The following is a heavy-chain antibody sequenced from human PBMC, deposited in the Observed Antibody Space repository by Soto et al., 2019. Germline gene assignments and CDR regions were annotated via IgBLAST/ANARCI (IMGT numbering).Heavy chain of an antibody. CDR1: GFTFSNYW. J-gene: IGHJ4*02. D-gene: IGHD1-26*01. V-gene: IGHV3-74*01. CDR2: INNDGSRT. Sequence: EVQVVESGGALVQPGGSLRLSCAASGFTFSNYWMHWVRQVPGEGLVWVSSINNDGSRTWYADSVRGRIAMSRDNARNLVYLQMNSLRAEDTAVHYCGTTFEYWGQGALVTVSS. CDR3: GTTFEY.